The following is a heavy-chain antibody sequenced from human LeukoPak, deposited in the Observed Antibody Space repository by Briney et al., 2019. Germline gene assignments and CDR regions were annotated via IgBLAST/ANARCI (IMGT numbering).Heavy chain of an antibody. V-gene: IGHV3-48*01. Sequence: GGSLRLSCAASGFTFSSYSMNRVRQAPGKGLEWVSYISSSSKTIYYADSVKGRFTISRDNAKNSLYLQMNSLRVEDSAVYYCARDQGIFDYWGQGTLVTVSS. J-gene: IGHJ4*02. CDR2: ISSSSKTI. CDR3: ARDQGIFDY. CDR1: GFTFSSYS.